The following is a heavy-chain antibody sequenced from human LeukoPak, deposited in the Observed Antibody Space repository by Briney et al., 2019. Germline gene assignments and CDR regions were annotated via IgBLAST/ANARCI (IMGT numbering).Heavy chain of an antibody. CDR3: AKDGHDYGDYYFDY. D-gene: IGHD4-17*01. J-gene: IGHJ4*02. Sequence: PGGSLRLSCAASGFTFTNNAMSWVRQAPGKGLEWVSGISGNGATTHDADSVKGRFTISRDNSKNTLYLHMNSLRAEDTAVYYCAKDGHDYGDYYFDYWGPGTLVTVSS. V-gene: IGHV3-23*01. CDR2: ISGNGATT. CDR1: GFTFTNNA.